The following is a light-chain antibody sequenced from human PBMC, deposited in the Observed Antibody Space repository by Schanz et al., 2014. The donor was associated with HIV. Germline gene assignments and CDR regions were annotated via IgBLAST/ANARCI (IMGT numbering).Light chain of an antibody. CDR3: QTWGTGIHV. V-gene: IGLV4-60*03. CDR1: SGHSSNI. Sequence: QSVLTQSSSASASLGSSVKLTCNLSSGHSSNIIAWHQLQPWKAPRSLMKLEGSGSNNKGSGVPDRFSGSNSGADRNLTISNLQSEDEADYYCQTWGTGIHVFGGGTKLTVL. CDR2: LEGSGSN. J-gene: IGLJ3*02.